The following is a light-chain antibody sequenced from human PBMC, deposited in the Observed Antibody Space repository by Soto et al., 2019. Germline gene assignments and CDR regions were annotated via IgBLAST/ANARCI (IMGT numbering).Light chain of an antibody. J-gene: IGLJ3*02. CDR2: RNN. CDR3: GAWDDSLSAWV. V-gene: IGLV1-47*01. Sequence: QSVLTQAPSASGTPGQRVSISCSGRTSNIGTNTVTWYQQLPGSAPKLLISRNNRRPSGVPDRFSAYKSGTSASLAISGLRSEDEAVYYCGAWDDSLSAWVFGGGTQLTVL. CDR1: TSNIGTNT.